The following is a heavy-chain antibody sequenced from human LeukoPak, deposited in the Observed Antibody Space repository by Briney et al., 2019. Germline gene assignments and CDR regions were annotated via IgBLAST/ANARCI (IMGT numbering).Heavy chain of an antibody. CDR1: GFTFSSYD. J-gene: IGHJ6*02. CDR2: IGTSGDT. Sequence: GGSLRLSCAASGFTFSSYDMHWVRQPTGKGLEWVSAIGTSGDTYYSGSVKGRFTVSREDAKMSFYLHMNGLRAGDTAVYYCARVTTVTPLYGMDLWGQGTTVTVSS. CDR3: ARVTTVTPLYGMDL. V-gene: IGHV3-13*01. D-gene: IGHD4-17*01.